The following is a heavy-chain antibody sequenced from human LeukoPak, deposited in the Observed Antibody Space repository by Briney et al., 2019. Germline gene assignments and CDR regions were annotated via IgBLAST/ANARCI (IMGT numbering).Heavy chain of an antibody. Sequence: ASVKVSCKASGYTFTGYYMQWVRQARGQGREGMGWINPNSGGTNYAQKFQGRVTISRDTVISTAYMEVRRLRYDDRAVYYCARGAGYCSGGSCYDYWGQGTLVTVSS. CDR3: ARGAGYCSGGSCYDY. CDR2: INPNSGGT. V-gene: IGHV1-2*02. CDR1: GYTFTGYY. D-gene: IGHD2-15*01. J-gene: IGHJ4*02.